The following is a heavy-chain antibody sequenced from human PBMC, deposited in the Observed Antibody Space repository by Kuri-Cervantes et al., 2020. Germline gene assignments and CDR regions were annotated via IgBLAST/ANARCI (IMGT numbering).Heavy chain of an antibody. CDR1: GFTFSSYA. Sequence: GGSLRLSCAASGFTFSSYAMHWVRQAPGKGLEWVAVISYDGSDKYYADSVKGRFTISRDNAKNSLYLQMNSLGAEDTAVYYCARDQRGVVVAATPIDYWGQGTLVTVSS. D-gene: IGHD2-15*01. V-gene: IGHV3-30-3*01. J-gene: IGHJ4*02. CDR2: ISYDGSDK. CDR3: ARDQRGVVVAATPIDY.